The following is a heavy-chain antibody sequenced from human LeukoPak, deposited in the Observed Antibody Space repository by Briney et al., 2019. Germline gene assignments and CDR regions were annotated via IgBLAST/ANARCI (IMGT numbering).Heavy chain of an antibody. J-gene: IGHJ4*02. CDR3: ARQALWFFDH. V-gene: IGHV4-39*01. D-gene: IGHD2-21*01. Sequence: SETLSLTCTVSGGSLSSNSNYWAWIRQPPGRGLEWIGSISYGGSNYYSPSLECRVTIAVDTSKNQFSLKLSSVTATDTAVYYCARQALWFFDHWGQGTLVTVSS. CDR2: ISYGGSN. CDR1: GGSLSSNSNY.